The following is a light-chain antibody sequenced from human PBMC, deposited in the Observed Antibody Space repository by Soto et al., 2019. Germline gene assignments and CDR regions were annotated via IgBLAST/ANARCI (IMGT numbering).Light chain of an antibody. V-gene: IGKV3-20*01. CDR2: GAS. CDR3: QHYNNWLGT. Sequence: EIVLTQSPGTLSLSPGERATLSCRASQSVDSSIYLAWYQQKPGQAPRLLIYGASSRATGIPDRFSGSGSGTDFTLTISSLQSEDLAIYYCQHYNNWLGTFGGGTKVDIK. CDR1: QSVDSSIY. J-gene: IGKJ4*01.